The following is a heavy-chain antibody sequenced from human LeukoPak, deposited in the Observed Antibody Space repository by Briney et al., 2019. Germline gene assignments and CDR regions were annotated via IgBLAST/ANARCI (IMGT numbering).Heavy chain of an antibody. Sequence: ASVKVSCKASGYTFTSYGISWVRQAPGQGLEWMGWISAYNGNTNYAQKPQGRVTMTTDTSTSTAYMELRSLRSDDTAVYYCARAGRQMGGGYYFDYWGQGTLVTVSS. V-gene: IGHV1-18*01. D-gene: IGHD4-23*01. J-gene: IGHJ4*02. CDR3: ARAGRQMGGGYYFDY. CDR1: GYTFTSYG. CDR2: ISAYNGNT.